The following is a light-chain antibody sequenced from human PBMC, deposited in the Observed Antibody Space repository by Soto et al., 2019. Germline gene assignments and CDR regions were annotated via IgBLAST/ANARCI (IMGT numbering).Light chain of an antibody. CDR2: ATS. V-gene: IGKV3-20*01. CDR3: QQYGSSPPYT. CDR1: QRISSGY. J-gene: IGKJ2*01. Sequence: EIVMTQSPDTLSLSPGERVTLSCRASQRISSGYYAWYQQRPGQAPRLLIYATSIRATGIPDRFSGTGSGTDCTLTTGRLEPEDFAVYYCQQYGSSPPYTFGQGTKLEIK.